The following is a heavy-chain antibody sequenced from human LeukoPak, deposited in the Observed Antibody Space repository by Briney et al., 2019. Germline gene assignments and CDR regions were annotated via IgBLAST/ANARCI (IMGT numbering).Heavy chain of an antibody. J-gene: IGHJ4*02. Sequence: GGSLRLSCAASGFTFSSYAMHWVRQAPGKGLEWVAVISYDGSNKYYADSVKGRFTISRDNSKNTLYLQMNSLRAEDTAVYYCARHVYRFRAAADYFDYWGQGTLVTVSS. V-gene: IGHV3-30-3*01. CDR2: ISYDGSNK. CDR1: GFTFSSYA. CDR3: ARHVYRFRAAADYFDY. D-gene: IGHD6-13*01.